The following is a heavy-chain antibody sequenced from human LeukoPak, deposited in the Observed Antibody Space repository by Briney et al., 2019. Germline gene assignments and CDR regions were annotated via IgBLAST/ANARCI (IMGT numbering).Heavy chain of an antibody. D-gene: IGHD3-10*01. CDR3: AKASASKSPTRGVFDY. J-gene: IGHJ4*02. Sequence: GGSLRLSCAASGFTFSSYGMHWVRQAPGKGLEWVAVISYDGSNKYYADSVKGRFTISRDNSKNTLYLQMNSLRAEDTAVYYCAKASASKSPTRGVFDYWGQGTLVTFSS. V-gene: IGHV3-30*18. CDR2: ISYDGSNK. CDR1: GFTFSSYG.